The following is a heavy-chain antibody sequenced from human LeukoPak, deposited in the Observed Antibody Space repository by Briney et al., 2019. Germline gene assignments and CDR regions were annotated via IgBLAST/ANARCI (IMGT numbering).Heavy chain of an antibody. J-gene: IGHJ3*02. CDR2: IGTAGDT. D-gene: IGHD2-21*02. CDR3: ARAAYCGGNCYDDDAFDI. CDR1: GFTFSSYD. V-gene: IGHV3-13*01. Sequence: PGGSLRLSCAASGFTFSSYDMHWVRQATGKGLEWVSAIGTAGDTYYPGSVKGRFTISRENAENSLYLQMNSLRAGDTAVYYCARAAYCGGNCYDDDAFDIWGQGTMVTVSS.